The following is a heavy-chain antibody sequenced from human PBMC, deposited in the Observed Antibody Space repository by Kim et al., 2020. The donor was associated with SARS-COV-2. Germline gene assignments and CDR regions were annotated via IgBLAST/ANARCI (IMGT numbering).Heavy chain of an antibody. Sequence: SVKVSCKASGGTFSSYAISWVRQAPGQGLEWMGRIIPILGIANYAQKFQGRVTITADKSTSTAYMELSSLRSEDTAVYYCARKGNYRPYYYYYGMDVWG. CDR1: GGTFSSYA. CDR3: ARKGNYRPYYYYYGMDV. D-gene: IGHD1-7*01. J-gene: IGHJ6*01. CDR2: IIPILGIA. V-gene: IGHV1-69*04.